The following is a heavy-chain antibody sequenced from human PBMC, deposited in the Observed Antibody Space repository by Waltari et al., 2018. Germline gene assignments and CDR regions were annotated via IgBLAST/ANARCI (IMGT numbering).Heavy chain of an antibody. J-gene: IGHJ5*02. CDR2: INPNSGGT. V-gene: IGHV1-2*02. D-gene: IGHD2-15*01. CDR1: GYTFTGYY. CDR3: ARDRVVVAATRNWFDP. Sequence: QVQLVQSGAEVKKPGASVKVSCKASGYTFTGYYMHWVRQAPGQGLEWMGWINPNSGGTNYAQKFQGRVTMTRDTSISTAYMELSRLRSDDTAVYYCARDRVVVAATRNWFDPWGQGTLVTVSS.